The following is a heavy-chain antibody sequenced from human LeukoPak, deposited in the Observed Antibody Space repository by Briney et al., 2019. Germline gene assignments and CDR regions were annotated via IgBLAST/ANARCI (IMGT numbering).Heavy chain of an antibody. CDR2: IYYSGST. CDR1: GGSISSGGYY. CDR3: ARGLYLGFAFDI. D-gene: IGHD2/OR15-2a*01. J-gene: IGHJ3*02. V-gene: IGHV4-31*03. Sequence: SETLSLTCTVSGGSISSGGYYWSWIRQHPGKGLEWIGYIYYSGSTYYNPSLKSRVTISVDTSKNQFSLKLSSVTAADTAVYYCARGLYLGFAFDIWGQGTMVTVSS.